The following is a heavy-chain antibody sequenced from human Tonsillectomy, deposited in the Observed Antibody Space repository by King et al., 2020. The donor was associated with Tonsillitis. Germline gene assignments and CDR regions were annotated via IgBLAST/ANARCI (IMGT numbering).Heavy chain of an antibody. V-gene: IGHV3-15*07. CDR2: IKSKTDGGTT. D-gene: IGHD4-23*01. Sequence: VQLVESGGGLVKPGGSLSLSCASSGFTFSSAWMNWVRQAPGKGLEWVGRIKSKTDGGTTDYAAPVKGRFTISRDDSKNTLYLQMNSLKTEDKAVYYCTTFRIYGGNSGNLSGGAFDIWGQGTMVTVSS. CDR3: TTFRIYGGNSGNLSGGAFDI. CDR1: GFTFSSAW. J-gene: IGHJ3*02.